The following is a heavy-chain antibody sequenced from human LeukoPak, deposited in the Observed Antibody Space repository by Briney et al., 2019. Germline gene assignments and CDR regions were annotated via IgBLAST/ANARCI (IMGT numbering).Heavy chain of an antibody. V-gene: IGHV1-3*01. CDR3: ARVRLGNYFDY. J-gene: IGHJ4*02. D-gene: IGHD3-16*01. CDR2: SNAGNGNT. CDR1: GYTFTSYA. Sequence: ASVKVSCKASGYTFTSYAMHWVRQAPGQRLEWMGWSNAGNGNTKYSQKLQGRVTITRDTSASTAYMELSSLRSEDTAVYYCARVRLGNYFDYWGQGTLVTVSS.